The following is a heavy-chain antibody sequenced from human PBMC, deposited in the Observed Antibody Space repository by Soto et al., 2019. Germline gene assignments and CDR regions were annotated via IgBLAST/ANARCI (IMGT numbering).Heavy chain of an antibody. V-gene: IGHV1-18*01. J-gene: IGHJ6*02. CDR1: GYTFTSYG. D-gene: IGHD6-19*01. CDR3: ARDFAVAGRYYYYYGMDV. Sequence: QVQLVQSGAEVKKPGASVKVSCKASGYTFTSYGISWVRQAPGQGLEWMGWISAYNGNTNYAQKLQGRVTMTTDTYTXTXYMELRSLRSDDTAVYYCARDFAVAGRYYYYYGMDVWGQGTTVTVSS. CDR2: ISAYNGNT.